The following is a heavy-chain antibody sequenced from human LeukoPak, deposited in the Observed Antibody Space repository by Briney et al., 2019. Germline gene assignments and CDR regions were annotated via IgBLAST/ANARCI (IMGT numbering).Heavy chain of an antibody. CDR1: GGSISSGSYY. Sequence: SETLSLTCTVSGGSISSGSYYWSWSRQPAGKGLEWIGRIYTSGSTNYNPSLKSRVTISVDTSKNQFSLKLSSVTAADTAVYYCAREVRDFWSGYNHYYYMDVWGKGTTVTVSS. D-gene: IGHD3-3*01. V-gene: IGHV4-61*02. CDR3: AREVRDFWSGYNHYYYMDV. CDR2: IYTSGST. J-gene: IGHJ6*03.